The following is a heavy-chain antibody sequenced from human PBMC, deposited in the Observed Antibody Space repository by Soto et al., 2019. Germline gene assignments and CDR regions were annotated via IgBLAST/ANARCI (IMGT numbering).Heavy chain of an antibody. J-gene: IGHJ4*02. CDR3: ARKLGYCSGGICYCDY. D-gene: IGHD2-15*01. CDR1: GFTFSSYS. CDR2: IKQDGSEK. V-gene: IGHV3-7*01. Sequence: PGGSLRLSCAASGFTFSSYSMSWVRQAPGKGLEWVANIKQDGSEKYYVDSVKGRFTISRDNAKNSLFLQMNSLRAEDTAMYYCARKLGYCSGGICYCDYWGQGTLVTVSS.